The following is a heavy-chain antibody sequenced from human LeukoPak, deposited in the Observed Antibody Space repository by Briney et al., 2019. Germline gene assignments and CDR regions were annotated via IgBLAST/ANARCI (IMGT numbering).Heavy chain of an antibody. CDR3: ARHFDYSNYYYYYMDV. CDR2: KYYRGGT. D-gene: IGHD4-11*01. V-gene: IGHV4-39*01. J-gene: IGHJ6*03. Sequence: PSETLSLTCTVSGGSISSSSYYWGWLRQPPGKGLEWIGSKYYRGGTYYNPSLKSRITISVYTSKNQFSLKLSSVTAADTAVYYCARHFDYSNYYYYYMDVWGKGTTVTVSS. CDR1: GGSISSSSYY.